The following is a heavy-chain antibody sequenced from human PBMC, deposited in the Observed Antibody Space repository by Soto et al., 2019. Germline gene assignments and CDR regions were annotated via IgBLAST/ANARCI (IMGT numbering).Heavy chain of an antibody. CDR1: GFTFSSYE. J-gene: IGHJ3*02. CDR2: ISSSGSTI. CDR3: ARLYSSGWIDAFDI. V-gene: IGHV3-48*03. Sequence: GGSLRLSCAASGFTFSSYEMNWVRQAPGEGLEWVSYISSSGSTIYYADSVKGRFTISRDNAKNSLYLQMNSLRAEDTAVYYCARLYSSGWIDAFDIWGQGTMVTVSS. D-gene: IGHD6-19*01.